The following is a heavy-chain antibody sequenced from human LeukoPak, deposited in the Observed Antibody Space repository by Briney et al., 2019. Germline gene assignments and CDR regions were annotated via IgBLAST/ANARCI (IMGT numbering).Heavy chain of an antibody. CDR1: GFTFDDYG. Sequence: GGSLRLSCAASGFTFDDYGMSWVRQAPGKGLEWVSGINWTGGLTAYADSVKGRSTISRDNAKNSLYLQMNSLRAEDTALYYCARMGRYYYYSMDVWGQGTTVTVSS. CDR2: INWTGGLT. J-gene: IGHJ6*02. D-gene: IGHD3-16*01. CDR3: ARMGRYYYYSMDV. V-gene: IGHV3-20*04.